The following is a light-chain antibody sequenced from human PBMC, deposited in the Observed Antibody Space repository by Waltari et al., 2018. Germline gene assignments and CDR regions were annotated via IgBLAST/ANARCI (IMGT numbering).Light chain of an antibody. V-gene: IGLV1-51*02. CDR2: ENT. CDR1: SSNIGNNS. J-gene: IGLJ7*01. CDR3: GTWDSSLSGAV. Sequence: QSVLTQPPSVSAAPGQRLTLSCSGGSSNIGNNSVSWYRQFPGTAPKLLIYENTERPAGIPGRFSGSKSGTSATLDITGLQAGDEADYYCGTWDSSLSGAVFGGGTHLTVL.